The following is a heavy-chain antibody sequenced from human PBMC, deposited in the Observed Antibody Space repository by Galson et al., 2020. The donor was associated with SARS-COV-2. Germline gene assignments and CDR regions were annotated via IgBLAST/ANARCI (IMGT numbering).Heavy chain of an antibody. CDR2: ISSSSSYT. CDR3: ARDRGRIATWRGGGYCSGGSCYFDY. CDR1: GFTFSDYY. J-gene: IGHJ4*02. D-gene: IGHD2-15*01. V-gene: IGHV3-11*06. Sequence: GESLKISCAASGFTFSDYYMSWIRQAPGKGLEWVSYISSSSSYTNYADSVKGRFTISRDNAKNSLYLQMNSLRAEDTAVYYCARDRGRIATWRGGGYCSGGSCYFDYWGQGTLVTVSS.